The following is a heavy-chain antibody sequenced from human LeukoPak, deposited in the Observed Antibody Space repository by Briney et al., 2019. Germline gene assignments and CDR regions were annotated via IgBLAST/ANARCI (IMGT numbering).Heavy chain of an antibody. D-gene: IGHD2-2*02. CDR3: ARSPDCSSTSCYRGIYYFDY. CDR1: GYSISSGYY. J-gene: IGHJ4*02. CDR2: IYHSGST. Sequence: PSETLSLTCAVSGYSISSGYYWGWIRQPPGKGLEWIGSIYHSGSTYYNPSLKSRVTISVDTSKNQFSLKLSSVTAAGTAVYYCARSPDCSSTSCYRGIYYFDYWGQGTLVTVSS. V-gene: IGHV4-38-2*01.